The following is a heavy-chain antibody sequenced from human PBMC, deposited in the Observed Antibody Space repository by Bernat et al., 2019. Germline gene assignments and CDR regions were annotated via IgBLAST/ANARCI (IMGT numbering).Heavy chain of an antibody. J-gene: IGHJ4*02. CDR3: ATVRGSGWYFDY. D-gene: IGHD6-19*01. CDR2: IWYDGSNK. V-gene: IGHV3-33*01. CDR1: GFTFSNYG. Sequence: QVHLVESGGGVVQPGRSLRLSCAASGFTFSNYGMQWVRQAPGKGLEWVALIWYDGSNKYYADSVKGRFTISRDNSKNTLYLQINGLRAEDTAVYYCATVRGSGWYFDYWGQGTLVTVSS.